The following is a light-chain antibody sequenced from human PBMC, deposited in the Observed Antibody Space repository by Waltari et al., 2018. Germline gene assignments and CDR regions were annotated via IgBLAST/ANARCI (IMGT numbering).Light chain of an antibody. CDR3: QQYNNWPLT. Sequence: EVLLTQSLDTLSVSPGERATLSCRTSRSVNSNLAWYQHKPGQAPRLLMYGASTRPTGIPARFSGSESGTEFTLTITSLQSEDFAVYYCQQYNNWPLTFGGGTKVEI. CDR1: RSVNSN. CDR2: GAS. V-gene: IGKV3-15*01. J-gene: IGKJ4*01.